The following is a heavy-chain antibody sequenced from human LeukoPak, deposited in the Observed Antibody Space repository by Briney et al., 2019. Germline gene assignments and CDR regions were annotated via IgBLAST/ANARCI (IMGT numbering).Heavy chain of an antibody. CDR2: ISAYNGNT. J-gene: IGHJ5*02. V-gene: IGHV1-18*01. Sequence: ASVKVSCKASGYTFTSYDISWVRQAPGQGLEWMGWISAYNGNTNYAQKLQGRVTMITDTSTSTAYMELRSLRSDDTAVYYCASLCSSTSCYHSFDPWGQGTLVTVSS. CDR3: ASLCSSTSCYHSFDP. CDR1: GYTFTSYD. D-gene: IGHD2-2*01.